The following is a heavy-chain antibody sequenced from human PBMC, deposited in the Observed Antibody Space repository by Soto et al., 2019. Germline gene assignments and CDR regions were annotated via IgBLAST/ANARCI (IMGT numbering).Heavy chain of an antibody. CDR1: GYTFTNYY. D-gene: IGHD4-4*01. J-gene: IGHJ5*02. V-gene: IGHV1-46*04. CDR2: IKCSGGET. Sequence: ASVKVSCKTSGYTFTNYYRHWVRQANGQGLEWMGIIKCSGGETTYPDSVKGRFTISRDNSNNILYLQMNSLRVEDTAVYYCARSPTRTNYADRFDPWGQGTMVTVSS. CDR3: ARSPTRTNYADRFDP.